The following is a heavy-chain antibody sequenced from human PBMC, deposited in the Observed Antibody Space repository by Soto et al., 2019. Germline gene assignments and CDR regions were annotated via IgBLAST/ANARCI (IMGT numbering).Heavy chain of an antibody. CDR3: ARDSDFGCYYGMDV. D-gene: IGHD4-17*01. CDR1: GFTFSSYS. CDR2: ISSSRYI. J-gene: IGHJ6*02. Sequence: GGPLRLSCAASGFTFSSYSMNGVCPAPGKGLEWVSSISSSRYIYYADQVKGRFTISLDISKRQVSLKLTAVTAADTAVYYCARDSDFGCYYGMDVWGQGTTVTVS. V-gene: IGHV3-21*04.